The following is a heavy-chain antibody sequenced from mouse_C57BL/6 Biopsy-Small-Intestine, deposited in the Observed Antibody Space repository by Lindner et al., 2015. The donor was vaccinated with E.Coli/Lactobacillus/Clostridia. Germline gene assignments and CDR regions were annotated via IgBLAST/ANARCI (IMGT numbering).Heavy chain of an antibody. CDR3: ARRGFGSEYYGMDV. CDR2: ISPDNSNT. CDR1: GYTFISYG. D-gene: IGHD1-1*01. Sequence: SVKVSCKASGYTFISYGINWVRQAPGQGLEYMALISPDNSNTNYAQKLQGRVTMTTDTSTSTAYMELRSLRSDDTAVYYCARRGFGSEYYGMDVWGQGTTVTVSS. J-gene: IGHJ1*01. V-gene: IGHV1S61*01.